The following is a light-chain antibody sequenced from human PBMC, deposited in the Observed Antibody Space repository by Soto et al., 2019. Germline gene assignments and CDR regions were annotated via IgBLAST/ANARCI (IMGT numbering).Light chain of an antibody. V-gene: IGKV3-20*01. CDR3: QQYNSYSPLT. CDR2: GAS. CDR1: QSVSSSY. Sequence: EIVLTQSPGTLSLSPGERATLSCRASQSVSSSYLAWYQQKPGQAPRLLIYGASSRATGIPDRFSGSGSGTDFTLTISRLEPDDFATYYCQQYNSYSPLTFGGGTKVAIK. J-gene: IGKJ4*01.